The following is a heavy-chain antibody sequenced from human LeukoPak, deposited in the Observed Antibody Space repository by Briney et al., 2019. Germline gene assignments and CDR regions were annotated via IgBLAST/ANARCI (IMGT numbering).Heavy chain of an antibody. CDR2: IYTSGST. D-gene: IGHD2-21*02. CDR1: GGSISSGSYY. CDR3: ARDWIYGDYNPHDAFDI. Sequence: SQTLSLTCTVSGGSISSGSYYWSWIRQPAGKGLEWIGRIYTSGSTNYNPSLKSRVTISVDTSKNQFSLKLSSVTAADTAVYYCARDWIYGDYNPHDAFDIWGQGTMVTVSS. V-gene: IGHV4-61*02. J-gene: IGHJ3*02.